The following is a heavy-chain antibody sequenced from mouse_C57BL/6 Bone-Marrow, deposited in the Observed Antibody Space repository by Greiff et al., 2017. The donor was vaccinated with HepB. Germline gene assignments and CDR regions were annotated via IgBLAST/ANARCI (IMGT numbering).Heavy chain of an antibody. J-gene: IGHJ3*01. CDR2: IYPGDGDT. V-gene: IGHV1-80*01. Sequence: QVQLQQSGAELVKPGASVKISCKASGYAFSSYWMNWVKQRPGKGLEWIGQIYPGDGDTNYNGKFKGKATLTADKSSSTAYMQLSSLTSEDSAVYFCARREDYDPLWFAYWGQGTLVTVSA. D-gene: IGHD2-4*01. CDR3: ARREDYDPLWFAY. CDR1: GYAFSSYW.